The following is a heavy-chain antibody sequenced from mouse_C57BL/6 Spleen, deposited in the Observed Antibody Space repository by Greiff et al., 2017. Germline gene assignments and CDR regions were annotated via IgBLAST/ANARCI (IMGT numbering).Heavy chain of an antibody. CDR1: GYTFTSYW. CDR3: AREGSGFFDY. D-gene: IGHD3-1*01. CDR2: IDPSDSYT. V-gene: IGHV1-69*01. J-gene: IGHJ2*01. Sequence: QVQLQQPGAELVMPGASVKLSCKASGYTFTSYWMHWVKQRPGQGLEWIGEIDPSDSYTNYNQKFKGKSTLTVDKSSSTAYMQLSSLTSEDSAVYYCAREGSGFFDYGGQGTTLTVSS.